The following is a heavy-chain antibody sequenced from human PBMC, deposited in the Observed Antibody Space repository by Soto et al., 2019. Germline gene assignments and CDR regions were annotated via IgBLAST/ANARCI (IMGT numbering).Heavy chain of an antibody. Sequence: ASVKDSCKGSGYTFTSYAMHWVRQAPGQWLEWMGWINAGNGNTKYSQKFQGRVTMTRDTSTSTAYMELSRLRSDDTAVYYCARDGGSRERYMDVWGKGTTVTVSS. CDR2: INAGNGNT. CDR1: GYTFTSYA. J-gene: IGHJ6*03. D-gene: IGHD2-15*01. V-gene: IGHV1-3*01. CDR3: ARDGGSRERYMDV.